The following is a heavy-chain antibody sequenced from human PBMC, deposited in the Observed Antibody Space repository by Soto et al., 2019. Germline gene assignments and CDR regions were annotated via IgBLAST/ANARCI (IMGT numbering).Heavy chain of an antibody. J-gene: IGHJ2*01. CDR1: GFTFSSYG. CDR2: ISYDGSNK. Sequence: QVQLVESGGGVVQPGRSLRLSCAASGFTFSSYGMHWVRQAPGKGLEWVTVISYDGSNKYYADSVKGRFTISRDNSKNTXXLQMNSLRAEDTAVYYCAKDHQLRYFDPDAWYFDLWGRGTLVTVSS. D-gene: IGHD3-9*01. CDR3: AKDHQLRYFDPDAWYFDL. V-gene: IGHV3-30*18.